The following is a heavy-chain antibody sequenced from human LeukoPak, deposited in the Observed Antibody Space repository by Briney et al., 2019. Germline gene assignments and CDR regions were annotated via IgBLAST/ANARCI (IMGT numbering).Heavy chain of an antibody. J-gene: IGHJ4*02. Sequence: GRSLRLSCAASGFTFSSYGMHWVRQAPGKGLEWVAVIWYDGSNKYYADSVKGRFTISRDNSKNTLYLQMNSLRAEDTAVYYCAKPHTGNWAVFDYWGQGTLVTVSS. CDR1: GFTFSSYG. CDR3: AKPHTGNWAVFDY. V-gene: IGHV3-33*06. CDR2: IWYDGSNK. D-gene: IGHD7-27*01.